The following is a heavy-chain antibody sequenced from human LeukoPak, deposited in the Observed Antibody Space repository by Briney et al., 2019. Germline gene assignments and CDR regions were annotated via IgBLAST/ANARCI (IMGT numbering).Heavy chain of an antibody. D-gene: IGHD3-22*01. V-gene: IGHV3-7*01. CDR1: GFTFSSYW. Sequence: GGSRRLSCAASGFTFSSYWMSWVSQAPGKGLEWVANIKQDGSEKYYVDSVKGRFTISRDNAKNSLYLQMNSLRAEDTAVYYCARGPYSYDSSGAFDIWGQGTMVTVSS. CDR2: IKQDGSEK. CDR3: ARGPYSYDSSGAFDI. J-gene: IGHJ3*02.